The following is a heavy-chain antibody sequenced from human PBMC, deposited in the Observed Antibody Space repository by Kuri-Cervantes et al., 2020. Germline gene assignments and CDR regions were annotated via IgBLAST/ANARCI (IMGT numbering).Heavy chain of an antibody. J-gene: IGHJ4*02. D-gene: IGHD3-3*01. CDR3: ARESGY. V-gene: IGHV3-66*01. CDR1: GFIVRTNY. Sequence: LTCAVSGFIVRTNYMSWVRQAPGKGLEWVSAISGSGGSTYYADSVKGRFTISRDNSKNTLYLQMNSLRAEDTAVYYCARESGYWGQGTLVTVSS. CDR2: ISGSGGST.